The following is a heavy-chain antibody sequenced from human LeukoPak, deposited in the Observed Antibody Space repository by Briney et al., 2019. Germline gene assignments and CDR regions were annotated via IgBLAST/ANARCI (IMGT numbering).Heavy chain of an antibody. V-gene: IGHV3-30*18. CDR3: AKDRTMFSGDDAFDI. CDR1: GFTFSSYG. J-gene: IGHJ3*02. D-gene: IGHD3-10*02. Sequence: PGRSLRLSCAASGFTFSSYGMHWVRQAPGKGLEWVAVISYDGSNKYYADSVKGRFTISRDNSKNTLYLQMNSLRAEDTAVYYCAKDRTMFSGDDAFDIWGQGTMVTVSS. CDR2: ISYDGSNK.